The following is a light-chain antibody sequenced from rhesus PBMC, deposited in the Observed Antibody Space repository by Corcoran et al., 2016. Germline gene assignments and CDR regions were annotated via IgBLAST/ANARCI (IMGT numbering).Light chain of an antibody. CDR1: QNINRN. V-gene: IGKV1S12*01. J-gene: IGKJ4*01. CDR2: TLS. Sequence: DIQMTQSPSALSASVGDRVTISCRASQNINRNLAWYQQKPGKAPKLLIYTLSSLQTGTPSRFSGSGSGTDFTLTISSLQPEDSAVYYCQQYYDNPLTFGGGTKVELK. CDR3: QQYYDNPLT.